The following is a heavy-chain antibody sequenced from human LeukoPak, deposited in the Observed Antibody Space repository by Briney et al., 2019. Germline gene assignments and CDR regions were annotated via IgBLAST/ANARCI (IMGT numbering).Heavy chain of an antibody. D-gene: IGHD3-10*01. CDR2: IYYSGSV. Sequence: SETLSLTCTVSGGSIGSYYWNWIRQPPGKGLEYIGYIYYSGSVNYNPSLKGRVTISVDTSKNQFSLKLSSVTAADTAVYYCARGGRFGGHDAFDIWGQGTMVTVSS. V-gene: IGHV4-59*01. J-gene: IGHJ3*02. CDR3: ARGGRFGGHDAFDI. CDR1: GGSIGSYY.